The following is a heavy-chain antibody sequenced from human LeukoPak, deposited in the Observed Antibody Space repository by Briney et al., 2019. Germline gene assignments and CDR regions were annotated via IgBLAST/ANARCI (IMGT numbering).Heavy chain of an antibody. CDR2: FDPEDGET. J-gene: IGHJ6*03. Sequence: ASVKVSCKVSGYTLTELSMHWVRQAPGKGLEWMGGFDPEDGETIYAQKFQGRVTMTEDTSTDTAYMELSSLRSEDTAVYYCAAEGGIAAPRGYYYYYYMDVWGKGTTVTVSS. CDR1: GYTLTELS. D-gene: IGHD6-13*01. CDR3: AAEGGIAAPRGYYYYYYMDV. V-gene: IGHV1-24*01.